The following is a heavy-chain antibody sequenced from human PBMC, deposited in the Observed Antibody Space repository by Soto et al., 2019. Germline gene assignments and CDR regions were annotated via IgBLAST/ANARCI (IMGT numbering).Heavy chain of an antibody. CDR3: GRCTSTSCHLGSDY. CDR1: GFTFSSYA. J-gene: IGHJ4*02. V-gene: IGHV3-30-3*01. Sequence: VGSLRLSCAASGFTFSSYAMNWVRQAPGKGLEWVALISYDGSNKYYADSVRGRFTISRDSSTNTLFLQMNSLRAADTAVYYCGRCTSTSCHLGSDYWGQGTLVTAPQ. CDR2: ISYDGSNK. D-gene: IGHD2-2*01.